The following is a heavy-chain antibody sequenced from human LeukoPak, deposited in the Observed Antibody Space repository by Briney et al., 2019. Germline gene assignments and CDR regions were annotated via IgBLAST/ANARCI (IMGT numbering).Heavy chain of an antibody. Sequence: SETLSLTCTVSGGSINGYSWTWIRQPPGKGLEWIGFVFDTGSTTYNPSLKSRVIISVDTSKNQFSLKLTSVTAADTAVYFCARDRGGGFSPLDYWGQGTLVTVSS. CDR1: GGSINGYS. V-gene: IGHV4-59*01. J-gene: IGHJ4*02. CDR2: VFDTGST. D-gene: IGHD3-16*01. CDR3: ARDRGGGFSPLDY.